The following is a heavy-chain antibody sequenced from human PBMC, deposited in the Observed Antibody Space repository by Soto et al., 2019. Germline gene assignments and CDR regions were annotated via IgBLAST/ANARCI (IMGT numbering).Heavy chain of an antibody. Sequence: ASVKVSCKASGYSFTDYHIHWVRQAPGQGLEWLGRINPKSGGTSTAQKFQGWVTMTRDRSISTVYMELTRLRSDDTAVYFCARGHSTDCSNGVCSFFYNHEMDVWGQGTTVTVP. D-gene: IGHD2-8*01. CDR3: ARGHSTDCSNGVCSFFYNHEMDV. J-gene: IGHJ6*02. CDR2: INPKSGGT. CDR1: GYSFTDYH. V-gene: IGHV1-2*04.